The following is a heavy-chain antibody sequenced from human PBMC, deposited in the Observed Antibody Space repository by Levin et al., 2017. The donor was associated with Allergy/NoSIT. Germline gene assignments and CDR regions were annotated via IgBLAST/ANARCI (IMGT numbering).Heavy chain of an antibody. J-gene: IGHJ3*02. CDR1: GFTFSDSA. Sequence: PGGSLRLSCVASGFTFSDSAMHGVRQAPGKGLEGVGRIRTKANSYSTVTSTAVKGRFNLTRGDSQSTVYLEMSALKTEETAVYYFARHPPHFGDSPFDIWGQGTLVTVSS. CDR2: IRTKANSYST. CDR3: ARHPPHFGDSPFDI. V-gene: IGHV3-73*01. D-gene: IGHD4-17*01.